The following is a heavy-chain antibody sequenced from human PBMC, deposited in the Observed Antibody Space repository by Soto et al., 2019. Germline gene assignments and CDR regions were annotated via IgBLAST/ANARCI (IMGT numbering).Heavy chain of an antibody. D-gene: IGHD4-4*01. CDR3: GKDHDYSNFNWFDP. J-gene: IGHJ5*02. Sequence: PGGSLRLSCAASGFIFSSYAMSWVRQAPGKGLEWVSTISASGGSTYLADSVKGRFTVSRDNSKNILNLRMSSLRAEDTAVYYCGKDHDYSNFNWFDPWGQVTLVTGSS. CDR2: ISASGGST. CDR1: GFIFSSYA. V-gene: IGHV3-23*01.